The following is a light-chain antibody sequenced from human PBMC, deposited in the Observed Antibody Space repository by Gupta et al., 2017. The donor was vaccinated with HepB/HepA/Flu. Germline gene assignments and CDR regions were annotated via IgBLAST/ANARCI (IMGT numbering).Light chain of an antibody. Sequence: GDRITISCRASQTVGTYLNWYQLKPGRAPKVLIYFASSLQTGVPSRFSGSGSGTEFTLTIRSLQPEDVATYCCQQSYNMPRTFGQGTKVEI. CDR2: FAS. J-gene: IGKJ1*01. CDR1: QTVGTY. V-gene: IGKV1-39*01. CDR3: QQSYNMPRT.